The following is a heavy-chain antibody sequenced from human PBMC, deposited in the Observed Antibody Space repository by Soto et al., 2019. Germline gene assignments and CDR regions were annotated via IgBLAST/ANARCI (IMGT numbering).Heavy chain of an antibody. Sequence: QVQLQQWGAGLLKPSETLSLTCAVYGGSFSGYYWSWIRQPPGKGLEWIGEINHNGCTNYNPSLKSRVTISVDTSKNQISLKLSSVTAADTAVYYCARVTGRYYYGMDVWGQGTTVTVSS. CDR1: GGSFSGYY. CDR3: ARVTGRYYYGMDV. CDR2: INHNGCT. J-gene: IGHJ6*02. V-gene: IGHV4-34*01.